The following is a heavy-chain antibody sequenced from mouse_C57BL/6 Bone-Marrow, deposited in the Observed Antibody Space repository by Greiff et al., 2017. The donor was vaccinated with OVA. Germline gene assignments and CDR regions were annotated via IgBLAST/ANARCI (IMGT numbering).Heavy chain of an antibody. V-gene: IGHV1-76*01. D-gene: IGHD1-1*01. CDR1: GYTFTDYY. Sequence: VQLQESGAELVRPGASVKLSCKASGYTFTDYYINWVKQRPGQGLEWIARIYPGSGNTYYTEKFKGKATLTAEKSSSTAYMQLSSLTSEDSAVYFCARSGVYYYGSSFDYAMDYWGQGTSVTVSS. J-gene: IGHJ4*01. CDR3: ARSGVYYYGSSFDYAMDY. CDR2: IYPGSGNT.